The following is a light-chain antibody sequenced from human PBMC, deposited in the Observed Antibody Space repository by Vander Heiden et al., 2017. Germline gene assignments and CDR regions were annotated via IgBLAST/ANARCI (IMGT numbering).Light chain of an antibody. V-gene: IGKV3-11*01. J-gene: IGKJ4*01. CDR1: KNVCSD. CDR2: DAS. CDR3: QQRSYSPT. Sequence: EIVLTQSLATLALSPGERDTHSCRTSKNVCSDLAWYQKKHGQAPRLLIYDASNAAPCIPSLFCGSSSGSSFSLTISSLQPDDFAVYYCQQRSYSPTFGGGTKVEIK.